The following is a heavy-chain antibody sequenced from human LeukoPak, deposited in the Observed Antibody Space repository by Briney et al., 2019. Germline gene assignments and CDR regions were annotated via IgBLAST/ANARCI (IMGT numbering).Heavy chain of an antibody. Sequence: GGSLRLSCAASGFTYSSYAMSWVRQAPGKGLEWVSAISGSGGSTYYADSVEGRFTISRDNSKNTLYLQMNSLRAEDTAVYYCAKDRDIVATVNDYWGQGTLVTVSS. CDR1: GFTYSSYA. V-gene: IGHV3-23*01. J-gene: IGHJ4*02. CDR2: ISGSGGST. CDR3: AKDRDIVATVNDY. D-gene: IGHD5-12*01.